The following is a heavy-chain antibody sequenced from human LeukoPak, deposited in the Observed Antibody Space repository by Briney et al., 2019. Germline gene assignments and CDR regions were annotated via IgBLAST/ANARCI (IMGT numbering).Heavy chain of an antibody. CDR1: GFTFSSYA. CDR2: ISYDGSNK. CDR3: ARKFGWTGNWFDP. D-gene: IGHD3-10*01. V-gene: IGHV3-30-3*01. J-gene: IGHJ5*02. Sequence: GGSLRLSCAASGFTFSSYAMHWVRQAPGKGLEWVAVISYDGSNKYYADSVKGRFTISRDNSKNTLYLQMNSLRAEDTAVYYCARKFGWTGNWFDPWGQGTLVTVSS.